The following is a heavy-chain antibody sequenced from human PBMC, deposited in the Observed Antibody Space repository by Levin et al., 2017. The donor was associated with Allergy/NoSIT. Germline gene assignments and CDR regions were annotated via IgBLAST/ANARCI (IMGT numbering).Heavy chain of an antibody. J-gene: IGHJ4*02. CDR2: ITPDVTDT. Sequence: GGSLRLSCAASGFTFSRYYMHWVRQAPGKGLVWVSRITPDVTDTYYADSVKGRFTISRDNAENTLFLQMNSLRAEDTAIYYCARGGCSSTSCLDYWGQGILVTVSS. V-gene: IGHV3-74*01. D-gene: IGHD2-2*01. CDR1: GFTFSRYY. CDR3: ARGGCSSTSCLDY.